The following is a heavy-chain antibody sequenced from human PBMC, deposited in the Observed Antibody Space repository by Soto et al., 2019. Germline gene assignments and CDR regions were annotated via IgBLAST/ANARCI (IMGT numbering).Heavy chain of an antibody. CDR2: INDRGSI. D-gene: IGHD3-9*01. CDR1: GWSVSGYY. V-gene: IGHV4-34*01. Sequence: QVQLQQWGAGPLRPLETLSLTCGVSGWSVSGYYLAWIRQSPGKGLEWIGEINDRGSINYTPSLKSRVSISVDTSKNHYSLNLRSVTAADTAVYYCARESHDILTGPPWVWYFDLWGRGTLVTVSS. CDR3: ARESHDILTGPPWVWYFDL. J-gene: IGHJ2*01.